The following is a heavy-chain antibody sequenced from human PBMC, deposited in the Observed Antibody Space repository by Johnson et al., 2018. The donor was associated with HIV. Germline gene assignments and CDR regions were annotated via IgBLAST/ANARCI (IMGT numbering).Heavy chain of an antibody. Sequence: QVQLVESGGGVVQPGGSLRLSCAASGFTFSSYGMHWVRQAPGKGLAWVAFIRYDGRNTYYADSVKGRFTISRDNSTNTLYLQMNSLRAEDTAVYYCAKEDGSVGATTGNAFDIWGQGTMVTVS. J-gene: IGHJ3*02. V-gene: IGHV3-30*02. CDR1: GFTFSSYG. CDR2: IRYDGRNT. CDR3: AKEDGSVGATTGNAFDI. D-gene: IGHD1-26*01.